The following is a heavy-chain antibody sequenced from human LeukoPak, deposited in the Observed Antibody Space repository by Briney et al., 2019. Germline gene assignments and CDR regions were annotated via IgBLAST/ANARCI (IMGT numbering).Heavy chain of an antibody. Sequence: GGSLRLFCVSSGFTFSNYGMHWVRQAPGKGLEWVALIWHDGSNKYYADSVRGRVTISRDNSKNTLYLQMNSLTAEDTAVYFCAKDGDAYIEYYYYYMDVWGKGTTVTVSS. J-gene: IGHJ6*03. V-gene: IGHV3-33*06. D-gene: IGHD5-24*01. CDR3: AKDGDAYIEYYYYYMDV. CDR1: GFTFSNYG. CDR2: IWHDGSNK.